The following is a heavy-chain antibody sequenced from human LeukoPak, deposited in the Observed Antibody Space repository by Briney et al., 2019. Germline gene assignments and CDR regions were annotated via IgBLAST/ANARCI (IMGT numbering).Heavy chain of an antibody. CDR1: GGSISSYY. D-gene: IGHD5-24*01. V-gene: IGHV4-59*01. CDR3: ARDLRGRDGYNKFDAFDI. J-gene: IGHJ3*02. CDR2: IYYSGST. Sequence: PSETLSLTCTVSGGSISSYYWSWIRQLPGKGLEWIGYIYYSGSTNYNPSLKSRVTISVATSKNHFSLKLSSVTAADTAVYYCARDLRGRDGYNKFDAFDIWGQGTMVTVSS.